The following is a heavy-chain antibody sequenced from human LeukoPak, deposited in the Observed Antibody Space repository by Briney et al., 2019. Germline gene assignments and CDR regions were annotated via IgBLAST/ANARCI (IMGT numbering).Heavy chain of an antibody. V-gene: IGHV3-48*01. CDR1: GFDFSPYN. CDR2: ISGSGTTI. J-gene: IGHJ4*02. Sequence: GGSLRLSCEASGFDFSPYNMNWVRQAPGKGLEWVSYISGSGTTIYYTDSVKGRFTISRDNAKNSLFLHMRSLRVEDTAMYYCARVHTSGWATQDYWGQGTLVTVSS. D-gene: IGHD6-19*01. CDR3: ARVHTSGWATQDY.